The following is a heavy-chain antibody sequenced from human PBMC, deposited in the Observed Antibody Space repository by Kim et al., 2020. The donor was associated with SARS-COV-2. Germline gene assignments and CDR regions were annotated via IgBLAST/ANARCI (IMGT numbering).Heavy chain of an antibody. CDR1: GYNFPDYY. Sequence: ASVKVSCKTSGYNFPDYYIHWVRQAPGQGLEWMGWLNPNSGGTIYAQNFQGRVAMTRDMSISAAYMELSRLTSDDTALYYCAREKVHYTSSLDYWGRGTLVTVSS. CDR2: LNPNSGGT. CDR3: AREKVHYTSSLDY. V-gene: IGHV1-2*02. J-gene: IGHJ4*02. D-gene: IGHD6-6*01.